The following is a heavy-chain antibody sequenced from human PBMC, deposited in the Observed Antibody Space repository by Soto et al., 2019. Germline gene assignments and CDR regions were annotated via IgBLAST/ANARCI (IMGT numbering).Heavy chain of an antibody. CDR2: IYYSGIT. V-gene: IGHV4-39*07. D-gene: IGHD4-17*01. J-gene: IGHJ4*02. CDR3: ARTTAVPNTLRSRYFFDY. CDR1: GGSISSSSYY. Sequence: SETLSLTCTVSGGSISSSSYYWGWIRQPPGKGLEWIGNIYYSGITYDNPSLKSRVTMSVDLSKNQFSLRLSSVTTADTALYYCARTTAVPNTLRSRYFFDYWGQGTLVTVSS.